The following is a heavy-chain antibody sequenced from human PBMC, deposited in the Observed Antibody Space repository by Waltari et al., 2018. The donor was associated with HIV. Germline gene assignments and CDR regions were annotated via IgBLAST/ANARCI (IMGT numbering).Heavy chain of an antibody. D-gene: IGHD1-26*01. CDR2: INSDGSST. J-gene: IGHJ4*02. Sequence: EVQLVESGGGSVQPGGSLRLSCAASGFHFSSYWMHWVRQAPGKGLVWVSRINSDGSSTSYADSVKGRFTISRDNAKNTVYLQMNSLRAEDTAVYYCARAGRDGKLPPDYWGQGTLVTVSS. CDR1: GFHFSSYW. V-gene: IGHV3-74*01. CDR3: ARAGRDGKLPPDY.